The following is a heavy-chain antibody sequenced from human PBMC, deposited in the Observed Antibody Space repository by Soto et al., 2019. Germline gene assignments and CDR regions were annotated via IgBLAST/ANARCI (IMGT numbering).Heavy chain of an antibody. CDR1: GYTFTAYW. D-gene: IGHD6-25*01. CDR3: ARGGYSGNSKDPFYI. V-gene: IGHV5-51*01. J-gene: IGHJ3*02. CDR2: IYPGDSDT. Sequence: PVESVKISCNGSGYTFTAYWIGWVRQMPWKGLEWMGIIYPGDSDTRYSPSFQGQVTISADKSISTAYLQWSSLKASDTAMFYCARGGYSGNSKDPFYIWGPGTMVTVSS.